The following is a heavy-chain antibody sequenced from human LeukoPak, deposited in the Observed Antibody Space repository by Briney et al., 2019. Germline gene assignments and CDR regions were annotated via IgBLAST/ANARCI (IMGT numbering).Heavy chain of an antibody. Sequence: SETLSLTCAVSGGSISSGGYSWSWIRQPPGKGLEWIGYIYYSGSTNYNPSLKSRVTISVDTSKNQFSLKLSSVTAADTAVYYCAREGISYYDILTGYHYGMDVWGQGTTVTVSS. D-gene: IGHD3-9*01. CDR3: AREGISYYDILTGYHYGMDV. CDR2: IYYSGST. J-gene: IGHJ6*02. V-gene: IGHV4-61*08. CDR1: GGSISSGGYS.